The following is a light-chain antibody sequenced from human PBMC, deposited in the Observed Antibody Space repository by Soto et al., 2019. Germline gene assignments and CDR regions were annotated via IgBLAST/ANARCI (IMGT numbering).Light chain of an antibody. Sequence: EIVMTQSPSTLSVSPGGRATLSCRASQSISDTLAWYQQKPGQAPRLLIHGASTRATGFPARFSGSGSGTDFTLTISSLQSEDFEVYYCQQFRNWPWTFGQGTKVDIK. CDR1: QSISDT. CDR2: GAS. J-gene: IGKJ1*01. V-gene: IGKV3-15*01. CDR3: QQFRNWPWT.